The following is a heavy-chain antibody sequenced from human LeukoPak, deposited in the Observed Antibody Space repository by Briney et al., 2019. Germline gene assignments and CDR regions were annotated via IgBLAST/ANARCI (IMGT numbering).Heavy chain of an antibody. CDR1: GYTFTSYG. CDR2: ISAYNGNT. Sequence: GASVKVSCKASGYTFTSYGISWVRQAPGQGLEWMGWISAYNGNTNYAQKLQGRVTMTTDTSTSTAYMELRSLRSDDTAVYYCARDPSLRYFDWPSDAFDIWGQGTMVTVSS. D-gene: IGHD3-9*01. J-gene: IGHJ3*02. V-gene: IGHV1-18*01. CDR3: ARDPSLRYFDWPSDAFDI.